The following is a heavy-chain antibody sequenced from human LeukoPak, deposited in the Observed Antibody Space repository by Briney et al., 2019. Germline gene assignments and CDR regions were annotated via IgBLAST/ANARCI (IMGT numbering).Heavy chain of an antibody. V-gene: IGHV3-30*04. D-gene: IGHD3-22*01. Sequence: GGSLRLSCAASGFTFSSYAMHWVRQAPGKGLEWVAVILYDGSNKYYADSVKGRFTISRDNSKNTLYLQMNSLRAEDTAVYYCAKGYDSSGYALDAFDIWGQGTMVTVSS. CDR3: AKGYDSSGYALDAFDI. CDR1: GFTFSSYA. CDR2: ILYDGSNK. J-gene: IGHJ3*02.